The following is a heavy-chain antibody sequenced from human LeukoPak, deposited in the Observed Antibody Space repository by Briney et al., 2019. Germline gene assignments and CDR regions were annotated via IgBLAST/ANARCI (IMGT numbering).Heavy chain of an antibody. CDR3: ARELMEAFDI. D-gene: IGHD2-8*01. V-gene: IGHV4-59*01. Sequence: SETLSLTCTVSGGSISSYYWSWIRQPPGKGLEWIGYIYYSGSTNYNPSLKSRVTISVGTSKNQFSLKLSSVTAADTAVYYCARELMEAFDIWGQGTLVTVSS. CDR1: GGSISSYY. J-gene: IGHJ3*02. CDR2: IYYSGST.